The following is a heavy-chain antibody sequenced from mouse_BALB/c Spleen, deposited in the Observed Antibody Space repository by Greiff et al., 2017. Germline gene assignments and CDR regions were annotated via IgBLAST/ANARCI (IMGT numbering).Heavy chain of an antibody. J-gene: IGHJ3*01. Sequence: VQLQESGPGLVAPSQSLSITCTVSGFSLTSYDISWIRQPPGKGLEWLGVIWTGGGTNYNSAFMSRLSISKDNSKSQVFLKMNSLQTDDTAIYYCARNLDDYDGYWGQGTLVTVSA. CDR1: GFSLTSYD. CDR3: ARNLDDYDGY. CDR2: IWTGGGT. V-gene: IGHV2-9-2*01. D-gene: IGHD2-4*01.